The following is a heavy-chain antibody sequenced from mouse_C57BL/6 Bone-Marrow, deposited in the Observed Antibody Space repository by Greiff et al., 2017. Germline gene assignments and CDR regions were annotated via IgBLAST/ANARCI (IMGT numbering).Heavy chain of an antibody. V-gene: IGHV1-19*01. CDR2: INPYNGGT. Sequence: VQLQQSGPVLVKPGASVKMSCKASGYTFTDYYMNWVKQSHGKSLEWIGVINPYNGGTSYNQKFKGKATLTVDKSTSTAYMELDSLTSAYSTVYYCARDYDYLDYWGRGTALTVSS. CDR1: GYTFTDYY. J-gene: IGHJ2*01. CDR3: ARDYDYLDY. D-gene: IGHD1-1*01.